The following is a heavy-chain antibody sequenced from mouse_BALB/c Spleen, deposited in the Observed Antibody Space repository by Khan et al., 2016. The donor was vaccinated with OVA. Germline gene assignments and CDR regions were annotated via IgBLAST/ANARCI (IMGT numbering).Heavy chain of an antibody. Sequence: EVELVESGGDLVKPGGSQKLSCAASGFTFSTYGMSWVRQTPDMRLEWVATISSGGHYTYYPDSVKGRFTISRDNAKNTLYLQMSSLKSEDTAIYYCARLAYYYNSEGFAYWGQGTLVTVSA. V-gene: IGHV5-6*01. CDR1: GFTFSTYG. CDR2: ISSGGHYT. J-gene: IGHJ3*01. D-gene: IGHD1-1*02. CDR3: ARLAYYYNSEGFAY.